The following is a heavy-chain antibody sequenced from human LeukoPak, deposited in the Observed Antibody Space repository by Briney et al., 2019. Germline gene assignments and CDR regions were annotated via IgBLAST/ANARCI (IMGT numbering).Heavy chain of an antibody. J-gene: IGHJ4*02. D-gene: IGHD6-13*01. CDR2: ISSISTYI. CDR3: ARVMDPSKRAYSSSWYDC. Sequence: KTGGSLRLSCAASGFTFSSYSMNWVRQAPGKGLEWVSSISSISTYIYYADSVKGRFTISRDNAKNSLYLQMNSLRAEDTAVYYCARVMDPSKRAYSSSWYDCWGQGTLVTVSS. V-gene: IGHV3-21*01. CDR1: GFTFSSYS.